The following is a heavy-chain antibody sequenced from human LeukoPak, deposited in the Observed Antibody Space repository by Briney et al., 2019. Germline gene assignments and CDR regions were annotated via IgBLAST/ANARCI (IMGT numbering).Heavy chain of an antibody. CDR2: IYSGGST. Sequence: GGSLRLSCAASGFTVSSNYMSWVRQAPGKGLEWVSVIYSGGSTYYADSVKGRFTISRDNSKNTLYLQMNSLRAEDTAVYYCAKDHRAYCGGDCPFDYWGQGTLVTVSS. CDR3: AKDHRAYCGGDCPFDY. CDR1: GFTVSSNY. V-gene: IGHV3-53*01. J-gene: IGHJ4*02. D-gene: IGHD2-21*02.